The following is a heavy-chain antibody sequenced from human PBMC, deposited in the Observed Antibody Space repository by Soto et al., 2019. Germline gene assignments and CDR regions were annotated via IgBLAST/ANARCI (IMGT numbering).Heavy chain of an antibody. D-gene: IGHD3-10*01. J-gene: IGHJ6*03. CDR2: ISAYNSNT. V-gene: IGHV1-18*01. Sequence: QVPLVQSGAEVKKPGASVKVSCKASGYTFTSYGIIWVRQAPGQGLEWMGWISAYNSNTNYAQKLQGIVTMTTDKSTSTAYVELRRLRSDDTAVYYGARDKCYGSVIWYYYYYMDVWGKGNTVTVSS. CDR3: ARDKCYGSVIWYYYYYMDV. CDR1: GYTFTSYG.